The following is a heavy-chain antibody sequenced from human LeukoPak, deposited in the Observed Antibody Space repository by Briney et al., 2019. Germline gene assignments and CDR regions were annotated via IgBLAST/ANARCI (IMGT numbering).Heavy chain of an antibody. J-gene: IGHJ3*02. V-gene: IGHV4-59*01. CDR1: GGSFSGYY. CDR2: IYYSGST. Sequence: PSETLSLTCAVYGGSFSGYYWSWIRQPPGKRLEWIGYIYYSGSTGYNPSLNGRVTISVATSRNQFSLKLSSVTAADTAVYYCAVGDAHYSSGSQIIWGQGTMVTVSS. CDR3: AVGDAHYSSGSQII. D-gene: IGHD3-10*01.